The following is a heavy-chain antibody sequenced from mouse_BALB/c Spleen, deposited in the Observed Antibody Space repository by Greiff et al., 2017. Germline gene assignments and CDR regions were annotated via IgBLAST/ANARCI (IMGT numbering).Heavy chain of an antibody. CDR2: ISSGGSYT. CDR3: ASRTDWFAY. J-gene: IGHJ3*01. D-gene: IGHD4-1*01. Sequence: EVMLVESGGGLVKPGGSLKLSCAASGFTFSSYAMSWVRQSPEKRLEWVAEISSGGSYTYYPDTVTGRFTISRDNAKNTLYLEMSSLRSEDTAMYYCASRTDWFAYWGQGTLVTVSA. V-gene: IGHV5-9-4*01. CDR1: GFTFSSYA.